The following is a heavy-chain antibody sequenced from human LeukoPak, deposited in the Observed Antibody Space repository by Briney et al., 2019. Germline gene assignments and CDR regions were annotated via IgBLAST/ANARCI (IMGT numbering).Heavy chain of an antibody. CDR2: ISGSGGST. CDR1: GFTFSSYA. J-gene: IGHJ4*02. V-gene: IGHV3-23*01. CDR3: AILHDFWSGYLDY. Sequence: GGSLRLSCAASGFTFSSYAMSWVRQAPGKGLEWVSAISGSGGSTYYADSVKSRFAISRDNSKNTLYLQMNSLRAEDTAVYYCAILHDFWSGYLDYWGQGTLVTVSS. D-gene: IGHD3-3*01.